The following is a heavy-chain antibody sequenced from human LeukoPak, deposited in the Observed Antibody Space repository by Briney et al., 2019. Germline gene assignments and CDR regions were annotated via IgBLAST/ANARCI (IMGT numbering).Heavy chain of an antibody. V-gene: IGHV3-15*01. CDR1: GFTVSRNY. CDR2: IKSKTDGGTT. J-gene: IGHJ4*02. Sequence: NPGGSLRLSCAASGFTVSRNYMSWVRQAPGKGLEWVGRIKSKTDGGTTDYAAPVKGRFTISRDDSKNTLYLQMNSLKTEDTAVYYCTTVITYYYDSSGYQITYYFDYWGQGTLVTVSS. CDR3: TTVITYYYDSSGYQITYYFDY. D-gene: IGHD3-22*01.